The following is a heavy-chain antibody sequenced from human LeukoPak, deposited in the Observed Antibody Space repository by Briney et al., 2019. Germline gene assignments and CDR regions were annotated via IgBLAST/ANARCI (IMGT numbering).Heavy chain of an antibody. CDR2: IYSGGST. CDR1: GFTVSSNY. Sequence: GGSLRLSCAASGFTVSSNYMSWVRQAPGKGLEWVSVIYSGGSTYYADSVKGRFTISRDNSKNTLYLQMNSLRAEDTAVYYCARASYSSSWGAYYYYMDVWGKGTTVTVSS. CDR3: ARASYSSSWGAYYYYMDV. J-gene: IGHJ6*03. D-gene: IGHD6-13*01. V-gene: IGHV3-53*01.